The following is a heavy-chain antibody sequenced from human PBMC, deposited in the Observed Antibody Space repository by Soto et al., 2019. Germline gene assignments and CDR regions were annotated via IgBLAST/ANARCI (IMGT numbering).Heavy chain of an antibody. CDR1: VYGFSRNY. J-gene: IGHJ6*02. V-gene: IGHV1-46*01. D-gene: IGHD2-2*01. CDR3: ASATTTLYTPMPKAYYGMDV. Sequence: SVKLSCKAFVYGFSRNYIHWVRQAPGQGLEWMGIINPSGGSTTYAQKFQGRVTMTRDTSTNTVYMELSSLRSEESAVYYCASATTTLYTPMPKAYYGMDVWGPGTTVTVSS. CDR2: INPSGGST.